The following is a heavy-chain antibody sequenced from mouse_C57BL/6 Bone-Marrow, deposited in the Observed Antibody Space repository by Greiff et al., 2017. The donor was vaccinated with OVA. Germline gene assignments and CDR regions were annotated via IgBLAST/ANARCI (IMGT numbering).Heavy chain of an antibody. CDR2: IYPGDGDT. V-gene: IGHV1-80*01. D-gene: IGHD1-1*01. Sequence: VQLQQSGAELVKPGASVKISCKASGYAFSSYWMNWVKQRPEKGLEWIGQIYPGDGDTNYNGKFKGKATLTADKSSSTAYMQLSSLTSEDSAVYFCARGNYYGSSYRYFDVWGTGTTVTVSS. J-gene: IGHJ1*03. CDR1: GYAFSSYW. CDR3: ARGNYYGSSYRYFDV.